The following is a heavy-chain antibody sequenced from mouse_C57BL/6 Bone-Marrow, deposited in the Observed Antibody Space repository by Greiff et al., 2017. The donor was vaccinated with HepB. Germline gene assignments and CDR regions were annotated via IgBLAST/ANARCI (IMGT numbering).Heavy chain of an antibody. Sequence: EVKLMESGGGLVQSGRSLRLSCATSGFTFSDFYMEWVRQAPGKGLEWIAASRNKANDYTTEYSASVKSRFIVSRDTSQSILYLQMNALRAEDTAIYYCARDADGCFAYWGQGTLVTVSA. CDR2: SRNKANDYTT. V-gene: IGHV7-1*01. CDR1: GFTFSDFY. D-gene: IGHD2-3*01. CDR3: ARDADGCFAY. J-gene: IGHJ3*01.